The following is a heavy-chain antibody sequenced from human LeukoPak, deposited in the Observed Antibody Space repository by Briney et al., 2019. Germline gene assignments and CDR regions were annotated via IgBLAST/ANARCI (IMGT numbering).Heavy chain of an antibody. CDR1: GFIFSNYG. V-gene: IGHV3-74*01. CDR2: LKSDGTTT. Sequence: GGSLRLSCAASGFIFSNYGMHWVRQSPGKGLVWVSYLKSDGTTTGYADSVKGRFTISRDNAKNTLYLQMNSLRAEDTAVYYCSRLAWGSGDYWGQGAQVTVSS. CDR3: SRLAWGSGDY. J-gene: IGHJ4*02. D-gene: IGHD7-27*01.